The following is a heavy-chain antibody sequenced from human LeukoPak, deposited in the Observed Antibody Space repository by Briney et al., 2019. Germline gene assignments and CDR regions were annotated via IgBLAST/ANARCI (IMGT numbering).Heavy chain of an antibody. V-gene: IGHV3-66*02. J-gene: IGHJ4*02. CDR3: AREGSSSWSYYFDY. Sequence: GGSLRLSCAASGFTVSNDYMAWVRQDPGKGLEWVSLIYADGTTFYTDSVKGRFTMSRDNFKNTLYLQTNSLRPEDTALYYCAREGSSSWSYYFDYWGQGTLVTVSS. D-gene: IGHD6-13*01. CDR1: GFTVSNDY. CDR2: IYADGTT.